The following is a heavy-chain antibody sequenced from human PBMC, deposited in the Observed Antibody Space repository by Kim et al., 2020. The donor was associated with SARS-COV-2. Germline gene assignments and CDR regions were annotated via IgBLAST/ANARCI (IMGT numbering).Heavy chain of an antibody. CDR2: INPIFGTA. D-gene: IGHD3-10*01. J-gene: IGHJ3*02. CDR3: VRDVQVRGGAFDI. V-gene: IGHV1-69*13. CDR1: GGTFSSYA. Sequence: SVKVSCKASGGTFSSYAISWVRQAPGQGLEWMGGINPIFGTANYAQKFQGRVTITADESTSTAYMELSSLRAEDTAVYYCVRDVQVRGGAFDIWGLGTMVTVSS.